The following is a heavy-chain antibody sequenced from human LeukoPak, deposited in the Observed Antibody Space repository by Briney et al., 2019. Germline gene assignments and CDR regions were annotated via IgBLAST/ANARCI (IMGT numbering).Heavy chain of an antibody. CDR1: GGSISSSSYY. Sequence: SETLSLTCTVSGGSISSSSYYWGWIRQPPGKGLEWIGSIYYSGSTYYNPSLKSRVTISVDTSKNQFSLKLSSVTAADTAVYYSYLRYFDWQGPWYFDLWGRGTLVTVSS. V-gene: IGHV4-39*07. CDR2: IYYSGST. D-gene: IGHD3-9*01. J-gene: IGHJ2*01. CDR3: YLRYFDWQGPWYFDL.